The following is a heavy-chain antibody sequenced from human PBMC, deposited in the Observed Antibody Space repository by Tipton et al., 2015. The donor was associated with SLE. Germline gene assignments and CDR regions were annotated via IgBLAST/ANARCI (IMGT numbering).Heavy chain of an antibody. CDR1: GGSISGYY. J-gene: IGHJ4*02. Sequence: TLSLTCTVSGGSISGYYWSWIRQPPGKGLEWIGEINHSGSTNYNPSLKSRVTISVDTSKNQFSLKLSSVTAADTAVYYCARDLAARGGHYFDYWGQGTLVTVSS. D-gene: IGHD6-6*01. CDR3: ARDLAARGGHYFDY. V-gene: IGHV4-34*01. CDR2: INHSGST.